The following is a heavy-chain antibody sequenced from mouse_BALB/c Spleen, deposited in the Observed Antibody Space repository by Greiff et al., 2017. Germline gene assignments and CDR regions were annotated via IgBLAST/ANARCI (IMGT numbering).Heavy chain of an antibody. J-gene: IGHJ4*01. CDR2: ISYSGST. D-gene: IGHD2-1*01. Sequence: VQLKESGPGLVKPSQSLSLTCTVTGYSITSDYAWNWIRQFPGNKLEWMGYISYSGSTSYNPSLKSRISITRDTSKNQFFLQLNSVTTEDTATYYCARCGNYGSAMDYWGQGTSVTVSS. V-gene: IGHV3-2*02. CDR3: ARCGNYGSAMDY. CDR1: GYSITSDYA.